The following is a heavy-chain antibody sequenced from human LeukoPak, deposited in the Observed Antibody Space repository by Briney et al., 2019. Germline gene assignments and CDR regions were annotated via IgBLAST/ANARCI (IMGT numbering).Heavy chain of an antibody. D-gene: IGHD6-13*01. Sequence: GGSLRLSCLASGFTFSDYYMCWIRQAPGKGLEWVSYIPNTSSYTTYADSVKGRYTISRDNAKDSLYLQMNSLRAEDTAVYYCGRAANTAAGTPTLAIDYWGQGTLVTVSS. V-gene: IGHV3-11*05. CDR2: IPNTSSYT. J-gene: IGHJ4*02. CDR3: GRAANTAAGTPTLAIDY. CDR1: GFTFSDYY.